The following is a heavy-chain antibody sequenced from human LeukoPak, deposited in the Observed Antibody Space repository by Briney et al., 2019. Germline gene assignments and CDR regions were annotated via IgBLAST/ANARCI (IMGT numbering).Heavy chain of an antibody. Sequence: PSETLSLTCTVSGGSISGYYWSWIRQPPGKGLEWIGYNYYSGSTNYHPSLKSRVTISVDTSKSQFSLKLSSVTAADTAVYFCARSNGRDGYNFGYWGQGTLVTVSS. V-gene: IGHV4-59*08. CDR3: ARSNGRDGYNFGY. CDR2: NYYSGST. D-gene: IGHD5-24*01. J-gene: IGHJ4*02. CDR1: GGSISGYY.